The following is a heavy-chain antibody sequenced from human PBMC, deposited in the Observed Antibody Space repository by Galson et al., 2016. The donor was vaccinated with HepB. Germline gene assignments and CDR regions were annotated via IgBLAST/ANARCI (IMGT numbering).Heavy chain of an antibody. D-gene: IGHD4-17*01. CDR1: GDSISSGGYY. Sequence: TLSLTCTVSGDSISSGGYYWTWIRHNPGKGLEWIGYIYNSGTTYYNPSLKSRVAMSVDTSKNHFSLQLNSLTAADTAVYYCARGVHYGDYQDYWGQGTLVTVSS. CDR3: ARGVHYGDYQDY. V-gene: IGHV4-31*03. J-gene: IGHJ4*02. CDR2: IYNSGTT.